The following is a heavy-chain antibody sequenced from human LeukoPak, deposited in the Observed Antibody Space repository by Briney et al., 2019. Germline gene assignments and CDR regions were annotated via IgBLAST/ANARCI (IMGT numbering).Heavy chain of an antibody. J-gene: IGHJ5*02. CDR3: LCGSYINWCDP. Sequence: QTGGSLRLSCAASGFTFSGSAMHWVRQASGKGLEWVGRIRSKANSYATAYAASVKGRFTISRDDSKNTAYLQMNSLKTEDTAVYYCLCGSYINWCDPWGQGTLVTVSS. CDR1: GFTFSGSA. CDR2: IRSKANSYAT. V-gene: IGHV3-73*01. D-gene: IGHD1-26*01.